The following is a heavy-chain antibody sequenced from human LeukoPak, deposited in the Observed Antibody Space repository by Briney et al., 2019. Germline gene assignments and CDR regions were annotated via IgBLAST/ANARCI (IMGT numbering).Heavy chain of an antibody. J-gene: IGHJ5*02. CDR2: NYYSGST. CDR1: GGSLSSGDYY. V-gene: IGHV4-30-4*01. D-gene: IGHD3-10*01. CDR3: AREKVRGVRNWFDP. Sequence: SQTLSLTRTVPGGSLSSGDYYWSWIRQPPGKGLEWLGYNYYSGSTYYNTSRKSRFTISVDTSKNHFSLKLSFVTAADTAVYYCAREKVRGVRNWFDPWGQGTLVTVSS.